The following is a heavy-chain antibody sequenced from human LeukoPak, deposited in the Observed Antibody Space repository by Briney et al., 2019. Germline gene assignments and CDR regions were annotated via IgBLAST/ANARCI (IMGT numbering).Heavy chain of an antibody. J-gene: IGHJ4*02. CDR1: GYTFTSYD. D-gene: IGHD1-26*01. V-gene: IGHV1-8*01. Sequence: ASVKVSCKASGYTFTSYDINWVRQATGQGLEWMGWMNPNSGNTGYAQKFQGRVTMTRNTSISTAYMELSSLRSEDTAVYYCARGLYSGSYLALLMDYWGQGTLVTVSS. CDR2: MNPNSGNT. CDR3: ARGLYSGSYLALLMDY.